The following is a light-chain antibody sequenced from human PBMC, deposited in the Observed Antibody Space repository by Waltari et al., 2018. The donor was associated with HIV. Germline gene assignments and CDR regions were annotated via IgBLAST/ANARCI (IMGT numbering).Light chain of an antibody. CDR2: EVS. CDR1: SSDVGGYNS. J-gene: IGLJ2*01. V-gene: IGLV2-14*01. CDR3: SSYTSSSTLV. Sequence: QSALTQPASVSGSPGQSITISCPGTSSDVGGYNSVSWYQQHPGKAPKLIIYEVSNRPSGVSNRFSGSKSGNTASLTISGLQAEDEADYYCSSYTSSSTLVFGGGTKLTVL.